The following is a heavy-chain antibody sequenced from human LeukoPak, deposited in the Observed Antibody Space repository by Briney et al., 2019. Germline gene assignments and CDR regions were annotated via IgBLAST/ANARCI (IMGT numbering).Heavy chain of an antibody. V-gene: IGHV1-3*01. CDR2: INAGNGNT. J-gene: IGHJ5*02. CDR1: GYIFTSYA. D-gene: IGHD6-13*01. CDR3: ARDIDRVFNWFDP. Sequence: ASVKVSCRASGYIFTSYAMHWVRQAPGQRLEWMGWINAGNGNTKYSQKFQGRVTITRDTSASTVYMELSSLRSEDTAVYYCARDIDRVFNWFDPWGQGTLVTVSS.